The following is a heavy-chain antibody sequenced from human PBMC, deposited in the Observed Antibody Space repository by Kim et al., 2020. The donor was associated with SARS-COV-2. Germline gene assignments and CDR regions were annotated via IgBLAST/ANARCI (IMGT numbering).Heavy chain of an antibody. V-gene: IGHV3-30*18. Sequence: AGSLRLSCAASGFTFSSYCMHWVRQAPGKGLEWVAVISYDGSNKYYADSVNGRFTISRDNSKNTLYLQMNSLRAEDTAVYYCAKDIRGYSMDVWGQGTTVTVSS. D-gene: IGHD5-12*01. J-gene: IGHJ6*02. CDR2: ISYDGSNK. CDR1: GFTFSSYC. CDR3: AKDIRGYSMDV.